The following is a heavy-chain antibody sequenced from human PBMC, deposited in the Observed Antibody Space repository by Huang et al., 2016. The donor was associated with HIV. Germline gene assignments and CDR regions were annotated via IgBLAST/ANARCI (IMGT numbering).Heavy chain of an antibody. J-gene: IGHJ3*02. CDR3: ASGEYAKNAYDI. Sequence: QLHLQPSGPVLVTSSETLSLFCTVSGCSITSSNHYWGWIRQSPGKGLEWIGNLYYSGDTYYTAYLKNRVAISKNTSKSQVSLRMSSVIAADTAVYYCASGEYAKNAYDIWGRGTVVTVSA. CDR1: GCSITSSNHY. D-gene: IGHD2-2*01. CDR2: LYYSGDT. V-gene: IGHV4-39*01.